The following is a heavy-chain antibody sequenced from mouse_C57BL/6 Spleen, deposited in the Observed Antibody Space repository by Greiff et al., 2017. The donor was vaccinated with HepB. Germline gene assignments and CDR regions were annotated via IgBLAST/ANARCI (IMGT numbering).Heavy chain of an antibody. Sequence: EVMLVESEGGLVQPGSSMKLSCTASGFTFSDYYMAWVRQVPEKGLEWVANINYDGSSTYYLDSLKSRFIISRDNAKNILYLQMSSLKSEDTATYYCARVDYGSSPWYFDVWGTGTTVTVSS. V-gene: IGHV5-16*01. J-gene: IGHJ1*03. D-gene: IGHD1-1*01. CDR2: INYDGSST. CDR3: ARVDYGSSPWYFDV. CDR1: GFTFSDYY.